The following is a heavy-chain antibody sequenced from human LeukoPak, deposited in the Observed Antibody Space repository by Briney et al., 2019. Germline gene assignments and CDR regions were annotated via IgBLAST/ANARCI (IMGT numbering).Heavy chain of an antibody. CDR1: GFTFSGHA. D-gene: IGHD3-10*01. V-gene: IGHV3-30-3*01. CDR3: ARDPVPPGTLDY. Sequence: PGMSLRLSCAASGFTFSGHAMHWVRQAPGKGLEWVAVISYDGSNKYYADSVKGRFTISRDNSKNTLYLQMNSLRAEDTAVYYCARDPVPPGTLDYWGQGTLVTVSS. CDR2: ISYDGSNK. J-gene: IGHJ4*02.